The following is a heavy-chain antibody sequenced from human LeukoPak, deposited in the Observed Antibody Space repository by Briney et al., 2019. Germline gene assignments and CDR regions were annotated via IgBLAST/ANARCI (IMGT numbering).Heavy chain of an antibody. CDR3: ARLRRMALVSGLYCSSTSCSNWFDT. CDR1: GGSISSGSFY. D-gene: IGHD2-2*01. Sequence: SETLSLTCTVSGGSISSGSFYWRWIRQPAGKGLEWIARIYASGSTNYNPSLKSRVTISVDTSKNQFSLKLSSVTAADTAVYYCARLRRMALVSGLYCSSTSCSNWFDTWGQGTLVTVSS. J-gene: IGHJ5*02. CDR2: IYASGST. V-gene: IGHV4-61*02.